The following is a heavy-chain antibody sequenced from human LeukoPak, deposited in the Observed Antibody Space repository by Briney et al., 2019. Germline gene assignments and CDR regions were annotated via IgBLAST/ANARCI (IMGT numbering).Heavy chain of an antibody. V-gene: IGHV1-18*01. CDR1: GYTFTSYG. Sequence: ASVKVSCKASGYTFTSYGISWVRQAPGQGLEWMGWISAYNGNTNYARKLQGRVTMTTDTSTSTAYMELRSLRSDDTAVYYCARVWFFQAGHYYYYGMDVWGQGTTVTVSS. D-gene: IGHD2-21*01. CDR2: ISAYNGNT. J-gene: IGHJ6*02. CDR3: ARVWFFQAGHYYYYGMDV.